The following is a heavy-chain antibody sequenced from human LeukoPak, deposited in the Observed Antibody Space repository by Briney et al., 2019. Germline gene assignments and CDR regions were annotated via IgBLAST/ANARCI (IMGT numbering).Heavy chain of an antibody. J-gene: IGHJ4*02. CDR2: IYYSGST. CDR1: GGSISSYY. Sequence: SETRSLTCNGAGGSISSYYWGWIRQPPGKGLEWIGYIYYSGSTNYNPSLKSRVTISVDTSKNQFSLKLSSVTAADTAVYYCARRARGPYFDYWGQGTLVTVSS. D-gene: IGHD3-10*01. CDR3: ARRARGPYFDY. V-gene: IGHV4-59*01.